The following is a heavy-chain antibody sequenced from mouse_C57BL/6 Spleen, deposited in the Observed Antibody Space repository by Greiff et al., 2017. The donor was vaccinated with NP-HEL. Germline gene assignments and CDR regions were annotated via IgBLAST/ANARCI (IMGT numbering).Heavy chain of an antibody. CDR1: GYTFTDYY. J-gene: IGHJ4*01. CDR3: ARLVYSNYSAMDY. D-gene: IGHD2-5*01. V-gene: IGHV1-76*01. CDR2: IYPGSGNT. Sequence: QVQLKESGAELVRPGASVKLSCKASGYTFTDYYINWVKQRPGQGLEWIARIYPGSGNTYYNEKFKGKATLTAEKSSSTAYMQLSSLTSEDSAVYFCARLVYSNYSAMDYWGQGTSVTVSS.